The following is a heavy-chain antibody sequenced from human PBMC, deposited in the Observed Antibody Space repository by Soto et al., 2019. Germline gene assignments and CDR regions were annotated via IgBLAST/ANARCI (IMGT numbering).Heavy chain of an antibody. CDR3: AHRVLRTVFGLVTTTAIYFDF. CDR2: IYWDDDK. CDR1: GFSLTTSGVG. D-gene: IGHD3-3*01. Sequence: QITLNESGPTPVKPRQTLTLTCTFSGFSLTTSGVGVGWIRQSPGKAPEWLALIYWDDDKRYSTYLKSRLTITKDTSKNQVVLTMADLDPADTATYYCAHRVLRTVFGLVTTTAIYFDFWGQGAPVAVSS. J-gene: IGHJ4*02. V-gene: IGHV2-5*02.